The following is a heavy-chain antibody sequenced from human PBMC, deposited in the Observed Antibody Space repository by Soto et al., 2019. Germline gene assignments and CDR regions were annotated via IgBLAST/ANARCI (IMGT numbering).Heavy chain of an antibody. D-gene: IGHD3-10*01. Sequence: ETLSLTCAVSGASVSRIGFHWGWIRQPPGQGLEWIGSIYDAGTTFYNPSLKSRVTISADTSKNHFSLRLSSVTAADTAVYYCARRGSGHTFDYWGQGTLVTVS. J-gene: IGHJ4*02. CDR3: ARRGSGHTFDY. V-gene: IGHV4-39*01. CDR1: GASVSRIGFH. CDR2: IYDAGTT.